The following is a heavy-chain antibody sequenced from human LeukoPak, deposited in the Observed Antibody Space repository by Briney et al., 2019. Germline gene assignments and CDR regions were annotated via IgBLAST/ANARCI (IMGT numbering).Heavy chain of an antibody. CDR3: ARMSSSTGLLDV. V-gene: IGHV4-59*01. J-gene: IGHJ6*04. CDR2: IYYSGST. D-gene: IGHD2-2*01. Sequence: SETPSLTCTVSGGSISSYYWSWIRQHPGKGLEWIGYIYYSGSTNYNPSLKSRVTISVDTSKNQFSLKLSSVTAADTAVYYCARMSSSTGLLDVWGKGTTVTVSS. CDR1: GGSISSYY.